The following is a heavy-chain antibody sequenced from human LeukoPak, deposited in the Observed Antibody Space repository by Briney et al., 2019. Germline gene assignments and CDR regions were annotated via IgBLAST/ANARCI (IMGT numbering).Heavy chain of an antibody. J-gene: IGHJ4*02. CDR3: AKNYCSSASCYPYYFDY. V-gene: IGHV3-30*04. CDR2: ISYDGSNK. Sequence: GRSLRLSCAASRFTFSSYAMHWVRQAPGKGLEWVAVISYDGSNKYYADSVKGRFTISRDNSKNTLYLQMNSLRAEDTAVYYCAKNYCSSASCYPYYFDYWGQGTLVTVSS. D-gene: IGHD2-2*01. CDR1: RFTFSSYA.